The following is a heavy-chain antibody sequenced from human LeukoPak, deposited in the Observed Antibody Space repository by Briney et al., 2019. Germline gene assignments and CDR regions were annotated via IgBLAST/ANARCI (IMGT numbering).Heavy chain of an antibody. V-gene: IGHV4-4*07. CDR1: GGSISSYY. CDR3: ARVVSSGWYNWFDP. CDR2: IYTSGST. D-gene: IGHD6-19*01. Sequence: SETLSLTCTVSGGSISSYYWSRIRQPAGKGLEWIGRIYTSGSTNYNPSLKSRVTMSVDTSKNQFSLKLSSVTAADTAVYYCARVVSSGWYNWFDPWGQGTLVTVSS. J-gene: IGHJ5*02.